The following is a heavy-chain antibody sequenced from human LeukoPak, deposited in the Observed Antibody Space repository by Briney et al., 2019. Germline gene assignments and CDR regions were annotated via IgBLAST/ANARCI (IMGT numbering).Heavy chain of an antibody. D-gene: IGHD1-14*01. CDR1: GYTFSSYY. V-gene: IGHV1-46*01. CDR3: ARGVGNLLYNWFDP. CDR2: IIPSDGFT. Sequence: ASVKVSCKASGYTFSSYYVHWVRQAPGQGLEWMGMIIPSDGFTSYAQKFQGRVTMTRDMSTSTVYMELSSLRSDDTAVYYCARGVGNLLYNWFDPWGQGTLVTVSS. J-gene: IGHJ5*02.